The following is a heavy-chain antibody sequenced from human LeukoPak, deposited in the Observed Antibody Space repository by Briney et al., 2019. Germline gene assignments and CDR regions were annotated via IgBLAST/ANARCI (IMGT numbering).Heavy chain of an antibody. D-gene: IGHD6-13*01. Sequence: GGSLRLSCAASGFTFSSYGMHWVRQAPGKGLDWVAFIRYDGSNKYYADSVKGRFTISRDNSKNTLYLQMNSLRAEDTAVYYCAKRGQGSSWLYLDYWGQGTLVTVSS. CDR1: GFTFSSYG. CDR3: AKRGQGSSWLYLDY. V-gene: IGHV3-30*02. CDR2: IRYDGSNK. J-gene: IGHJ4*02.